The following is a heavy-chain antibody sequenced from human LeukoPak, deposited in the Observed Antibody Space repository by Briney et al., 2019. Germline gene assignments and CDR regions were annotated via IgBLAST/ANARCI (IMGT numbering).Heavy chain of an antibody. CDR3: AGPVWDDAFDI. V-gene: IGHV4-4*02. J-gene: IGHJ3*02. CDR2: VYHSGGT. Sequence: SGTLSLTCAVSGGSISSNNWWSWVRQPPGKGLERIGEVYHSGGTSYNPSLLSRVTISVDKSKNQFSLKLSSVTAADTAVYYCAGPVWDDAFDIWGQGTMVTVSS. D-gene: IGHD1-14*01. CDR1: GGSISSNNW.